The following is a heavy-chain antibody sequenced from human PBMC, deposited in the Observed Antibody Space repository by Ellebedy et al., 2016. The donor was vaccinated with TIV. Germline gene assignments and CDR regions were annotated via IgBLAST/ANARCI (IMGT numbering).Heavy chain of an antibody. CDR2: IRQDGGDK. V-gene: IGHV3-7*01. D-gene: IGHD4-17*01. CDR1: GFSFRSYW. CDR3: ATDGSYGDYLFPQHAFVF. J-gene: IGHJ3*01. Sequence: GGSLRLSCAASGFSFRSYWMTWVRQAPGKGLEWVANIRQDGGDKYYVDSVKGRFTISRDNAKNSRYLQMNSLRVEDTALYYCATDGSYGDYLFPQHAFVFWGQGTMVTVSS.